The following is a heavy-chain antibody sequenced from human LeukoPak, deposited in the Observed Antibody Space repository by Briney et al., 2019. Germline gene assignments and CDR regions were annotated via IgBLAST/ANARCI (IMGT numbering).Heavy chain of an antibody. Sequence: GGSLRLSCAASGFTFSSYGMHWVRQAPGKGLEWVAFIRYDGSNKYYADSVKGRFTISRDNSKNTLYLQMNSLRAEDTAVYYCARDFRVGAWAFDIWGQGTMVTVSS. CDR3: ARDFRVGAWAFDI. J-gene: IGHJ3*02. CDR1: GFTFSSYG. CDR2: IRYDGSNK. D-gene: IGHD1-26*01. V-gene: IGHV3-30*02.